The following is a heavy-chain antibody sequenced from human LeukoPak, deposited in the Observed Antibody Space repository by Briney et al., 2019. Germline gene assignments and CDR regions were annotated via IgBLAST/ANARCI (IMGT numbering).Heavy chain of an antibody. D-gene: IGHD3-10*01. CDR2: IYYSGST. Sequence: SETLSLTCTVSGGSISSSSYYWGWIRQPPGKGLEWIGSIYYSGSTYYNPSLNSRVTISVDTSKNQLSLRLTSVTAADTAVYYCARHGVGRGGDFDYWGQGTLVTVSS. CDR1: GGSISSSSYY. J-gene: IGHJ4*02. CDR3: ARHGVGRGGDFDY. V-gene: IGHV4-39*07.